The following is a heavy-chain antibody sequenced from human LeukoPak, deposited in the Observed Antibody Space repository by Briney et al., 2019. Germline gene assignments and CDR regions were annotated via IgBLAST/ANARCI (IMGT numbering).Heavy chain of an antibody. CDR2: INPNSGGT. Sequence: ASVKVSCKASGYTFTGYYMHWVRQAPGQGLEWMGWINPNSGGTNYAQKFQGRVTMTRDTSISTAYMELSRLRSDDTAVYYCARDRSLSPFYDILTGYYRGGFDYWGQGTLVTVSS. J-gene: IGHJ4*02. D-gene: IGHD3-9*01. V-gene: IGHV1-2*02. CDR1: GYTFTGYY. CDR3: ARDRSLSPFYDILTGYYRGGFDY.